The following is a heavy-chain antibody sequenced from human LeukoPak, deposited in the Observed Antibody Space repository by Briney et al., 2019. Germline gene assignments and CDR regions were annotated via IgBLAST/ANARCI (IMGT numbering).Heavy chain of an antibody. Sequence: PGRSLRLSCAASGFTFSSYGMHWVRQAPGKGLEWVAVISYDGSNKYYADSVKGRFTISRDNSKNTLYLQMNSLRAEDTAVYYFAKVQVRGVINLYYFDYWGQGTLVTVSS. J-gene: IGHJ4*02. D-gene: IGHD3-10*01. CDR1: GFTFSSYG. V-gene: IGHV3-30*18. CDR3: AKVQVRGVINLYYFDY. CDR2: ISYDGSNK.